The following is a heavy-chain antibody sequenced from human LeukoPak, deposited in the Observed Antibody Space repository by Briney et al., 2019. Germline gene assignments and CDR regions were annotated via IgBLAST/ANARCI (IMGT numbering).Heavy chain of an antibody. CDR1: GGSISSGGYY. CDR3: ARWARGESSSRYRNNWFDP. J-gene: IGHJ5*02. V-gene: IGHV4-31*03. Sequence: SQTLSLTCTVSGGSISSGGYYWSWIRQHPGKGLEWIGYIYYSGSTYYNPSLKSRVTISVDTSKNQFSLKLSSVTAADTAVYYCARWARGESSSRYRNNWFDPWGQGTLVTVSS. D-gene: IGHD6-13*01. CDR2: IYYSGST.